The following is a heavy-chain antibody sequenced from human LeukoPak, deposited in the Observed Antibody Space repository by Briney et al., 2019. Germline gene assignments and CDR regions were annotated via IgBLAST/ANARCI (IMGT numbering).Heavy chain of an antibody. J-gene: IGHJ4*02. CDR1: GGSISSHY. D-gene: IGHD3-22*01. CDR3: ARLSTYYYDRTPTKYYFDY. CDR2: IYYSGST. Sequence: SETLSLTCTVSGGSISSHYWSWIRQPPGKGLEWIGYIYYSGSTNYNPSLKSRVTISVDTSKNQFSLKLSSVTAADTAVYYCARLSTYYYDRTPTKYYFDYWGQGTLVTVSS. V-gene: IGHV4-59*08.